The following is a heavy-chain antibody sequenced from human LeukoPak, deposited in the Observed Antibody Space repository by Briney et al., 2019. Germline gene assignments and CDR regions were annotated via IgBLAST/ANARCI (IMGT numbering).Heavy chain of an antibody. V-gene: IGHV3-23*01. D-gene: IGHD3-22*01. J-gene: IGHJ4*02. CDR2: ISGSGGST. CDR3: ANTGPVTTGY. Sequence: GGSLRLSCAASGFTFISYAMSWVRQAPGKGLEWVSAISGSGGSTYYADSVKGRFNISRDNSKNTLYLQMNSLRAEDTAVYYFANTGPVTTGYWGQGTLVTVSS. CDR1: GFTFISYA.